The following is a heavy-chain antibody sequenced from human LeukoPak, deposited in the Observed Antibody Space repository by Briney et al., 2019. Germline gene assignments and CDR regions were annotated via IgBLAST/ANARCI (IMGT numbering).Heavy chain of an antibody. CDR3: ARGDSSGYYYPPYFDH. V-gene: IGHV4-30-2*01. Sequence: SETLSLTCAVSGGSISSGGYSWSWIRQPPGKGLEWIGYIYHSGSTYYNPSLKSRVTISVDRSKNQFSLKLSSVTAADTAVYYCARGDSSGYYYPPYFDHWGQGTLVTVSS. D-gene: IGHD3-22*01. CDR1: GGSISSGGYS. CDR2: IYHSGST. J-gene: IGHJ4*02.